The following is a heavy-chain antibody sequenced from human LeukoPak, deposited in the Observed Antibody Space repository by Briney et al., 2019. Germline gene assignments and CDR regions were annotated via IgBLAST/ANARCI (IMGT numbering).Heavy chain of an antibody. CDR2: IYYSGST. Sequence: PSETLSLTCTVSGGSISSYYWSWIRQPAGKGLEWIGYIYYSGSTNYNPSLKSRVTISVDTSKNQFSLKLSSVTAADTAAYYCARDNDSSGNDAFDIWGQGTMVTVSS. CDR3: ARDNDSSGNDAFDI. V-gene: IGHV4-59*01. CDR1: GGSISSYY. J-gene: IGHJ3*02. D-gene: IGHD3-22*01.